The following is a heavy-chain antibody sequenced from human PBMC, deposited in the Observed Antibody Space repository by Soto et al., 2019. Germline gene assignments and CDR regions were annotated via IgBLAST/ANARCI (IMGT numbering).Heavy chain of an antibody. V-gene: IGHV3-23*01. Sequence: GGSLRLSCAASGFTFSTHAMTWVRQAPGKGLEWVSGISGSGSATYYADSVKGRFTISRDNSENTLYLQMNSLRAEDTAVYYCAKDLHYDFWSGYSKWFDSWGQGTLVTVS. CDR2: ISGSGSAT. CDR3: AKDLHYDFWSGYSKWFDS. CDR1: GFTFSTHA. D-gene: IGHD3-3*01. J-gene: IGHJ5*01.